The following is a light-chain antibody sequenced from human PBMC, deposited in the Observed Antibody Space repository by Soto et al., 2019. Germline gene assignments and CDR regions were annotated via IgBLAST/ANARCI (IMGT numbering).Light chain of an antibody. CDR2: EVN. J-gene: IGLJ1*01. V-gene: IGLV2-14*01. Sequence: QSVLTQPASVSGSPGQSITISCTGTSSDIGRYNYVSWYQQHPGKAPKLMIYEVNNRPSGVSNRFSGSKSGNTASLTISGLQAEDEADYYCSSYTSNSYVFGTGTKVTVL. CDR3: SSYTSNSYV. CDR1: SSDIGRYNY.